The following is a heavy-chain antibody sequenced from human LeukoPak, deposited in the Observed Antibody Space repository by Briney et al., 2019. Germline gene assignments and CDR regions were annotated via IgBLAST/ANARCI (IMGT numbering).Heavy chain of an antibody. CDR3: ARAARYTDYLSSSGGLWEYNFDF. Sequence: SETLSLTCAVSGFSVSSGFYWAWIRQSPGKGLEWIANSYHSGNTYSNPSLKSRLTISVDTSMNSFSLRLTSVTAADTAVYYCARAARYTDYLSSSGGLWEYNFDFWGQGTLVTVSS. CDR2: SYHSGNT. J-gene: IGHJ4*02. D-gene: IGHD3-9*01. V-gene: IGHV4-38-2*01. CDR1: GFSVSSGFY.